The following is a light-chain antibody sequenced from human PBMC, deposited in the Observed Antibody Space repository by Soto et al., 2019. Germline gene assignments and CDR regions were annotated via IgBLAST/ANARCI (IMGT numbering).Light chain of an antibody. J-gene: IGLJ2*01. CDR1: SSDVGYYNF. V-gene: IGLV2-14*03. CDR3: SSYTTSSTVV. Sequence: QSALTQPASVSGSPGQSITISCTGTSSDVGYYNFVSWYQQHPGKAPKLMIYDVSNRPSGVSNRFSGSKSGNTASLTISGLQAEDAADYYCSSYTTSSTVVFGGGTKVTVL. CDR2: DVS.